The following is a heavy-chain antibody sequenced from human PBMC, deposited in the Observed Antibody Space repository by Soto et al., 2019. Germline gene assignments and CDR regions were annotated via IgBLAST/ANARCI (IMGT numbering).Heavy chain of an antibody. CDR1: GYSFTSYW. V-gene: IGHV5-10-1*01. CDR2: IDPSDSYT. D-gene: IGHD6-19*01. CDR3: ARHGYSRREAVAPRVDYYGMDV. J-gene: IGHJ6*02. Sequence: PGESLKISCKGSGYSFTSYWISWVRQMPGKGLEWMGRIDPSDSYTNYSPSFQGHVTISADKSISTAYLQWSSLKASDTAMYYCARHGYSRREAVAPRVDYYGMDVWGQGTTVTVSS.